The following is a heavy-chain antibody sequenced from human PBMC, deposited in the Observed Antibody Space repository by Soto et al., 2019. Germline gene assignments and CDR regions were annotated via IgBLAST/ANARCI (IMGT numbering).Heavy chain of an antibody. J-gene: IGHJ6*02. Sequence: QVQLVESGGGVVQPGRCLRVSCAASGVTFSSYGMHWVRQAPGKGLEWVAAISYDGSNKYYADSVKGRFTISRDNSKNTLYLQMNSLRAEDTAVYYCAKEVWSGPMDVWGQGTTVTVSS. D-gene: IGHD3-3*01. CDR3: AKEVWSGPMDV. V-gene: IGHV3-30*18. CDR1: GVTFSSYG. CDR2: ISYDGSNK.